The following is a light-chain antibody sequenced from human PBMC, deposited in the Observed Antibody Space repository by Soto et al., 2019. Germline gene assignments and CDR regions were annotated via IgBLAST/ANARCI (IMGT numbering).Light chain of an antibody. Sequence: EIVLTQSPGTLSLSPGERDTLSSRASQSVTNFYLAWYQQKPGQSPRLVIYGASSRAAGIPDRFSGSGSGTDFTLTISRLESEDFAVYYCQQYGSSPSTFGQGTRLEIK. J-gene: IGKJ5*01. CDR1: QSVTNFY. CDR3: QQYGSSPST. CDR2: GAS. V-gene: IGKV3-20*01.